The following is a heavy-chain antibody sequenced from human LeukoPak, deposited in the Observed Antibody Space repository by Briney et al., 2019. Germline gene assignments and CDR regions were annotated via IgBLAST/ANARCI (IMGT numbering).Heavy chain of an antibody. Sequence: SETLSLTCTVSGGSISNYYWSWIRQPPGKGLEWIGEINHSGSTNYNPSLKSRVTISVDTSKNQFSLKLSSVTAADTAVYYCARRGVGRLLAAAFDIWGQGTMVTVSS. CDR3: ARRGVGRLLAAAFDI. V-gene: IGHV4-34*01. D-gene: IGHD3-22*01. J-gene: IGHJ3*02. CDR2: INHSGST. CDR1: GGSISNYY.